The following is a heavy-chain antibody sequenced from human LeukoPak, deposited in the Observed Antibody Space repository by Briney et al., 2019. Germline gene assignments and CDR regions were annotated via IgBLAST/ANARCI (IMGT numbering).Heavy chain of an antibody. CDR1: GFTFSSYS. CDR2: ISTSSSYI. D-gene: IGHD6-19*01. J-gene: IGHJ4*02. CDR3: SRGGYISGWFDIDY. Sequence: KSGGSLRLSCAASGFTFSSYSMNWVRQAPGKGLEWVSSISTSSSYIYYADLVKGRFTISRDNAKNSLYLQMNSLRAEDTAVYYCSRGGYISGWFDIDYWGQGTLVTVSS. V-gene: IGHV3-21*01.